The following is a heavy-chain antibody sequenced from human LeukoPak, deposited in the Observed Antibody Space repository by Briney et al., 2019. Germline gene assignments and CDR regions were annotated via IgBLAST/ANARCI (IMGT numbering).Heavy chain of an antibody. CDR3: ARDRLEQWLAGSINWFDP. V-gene: IGHV1-18*01. CDR1: GYTFTSYG. J-gene: IGHJ5*02. CDR2: ISAYNGNT. D-gene: IGHD6-19*01. Sequence: ASVKVSCKASGYTFTSYGISWVRQAPGQGLEWMGWISAYNGNTNYAQKLQGRDTMTTDTSTSTAYMELRSLRSDDTAVYYCARDRLEQWLAGSINWFDPWGQGTLVTVSS.